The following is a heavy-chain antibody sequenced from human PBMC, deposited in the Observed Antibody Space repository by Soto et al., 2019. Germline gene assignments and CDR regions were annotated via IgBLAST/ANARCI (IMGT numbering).Heavy chain of an antibody. V-gene: IGHV1-46*01. Sequence: ASVNGSCKTSGLTFTNYRVHWVRQAPGQGLEWMGIIYPSSGGTTYAEKFKGRVTITRDTSATTVYMELRSLTSEDTAVYYCGRSGVGATGEILYNAMDVWGQGTTVTVSS. J-gene: IGHJ6*02. D-gene: IGHD1-26*01. CDR3: GRSGVGATGEILYNAMDV. CDR2: IYPSSGGT. CDR1: GLTFTNYR.